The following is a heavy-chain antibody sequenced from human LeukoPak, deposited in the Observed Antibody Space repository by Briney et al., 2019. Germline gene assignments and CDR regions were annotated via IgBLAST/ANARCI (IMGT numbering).Heavy chain of an antibody. Sequence: PGRSLRLSCAASGFTFSSYGMHWVRQAPGKGLEWVAVIWHDGDKNYYSDSVKGRFTTSRDNAKNSLDLQMNSLKVEDTAVYYCATPAAGPGAEYSQHWGQGTLVTVSS. J-gene: IGHJ1*01. V-gene: IGHV3-33*03. CDR3: ATPAAGPGAEYSQH. D-gene: IGHD6-13*01. CDR2: IWHDGDKN. CDR1: GFTFSSYG.